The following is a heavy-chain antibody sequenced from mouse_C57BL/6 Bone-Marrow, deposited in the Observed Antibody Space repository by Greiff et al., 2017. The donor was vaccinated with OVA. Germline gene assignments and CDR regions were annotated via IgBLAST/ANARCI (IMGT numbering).Heavy chain of an antibody. Sequence: VQLQQSGAELVRPGASVKLSCKASGYTFTDYYINWVKQRPGQGLEWIGDIYPGSGSTNYNEKFKSKATLTVDTSSSTAYMQLSSLTSEDSAVYYCARKRDYYFDYWGQGTTLTVSS. CDR3: ARKRDYYFDY. V-gene: IGHV1-55*01. J-gene: IGHJ2*01. CDR1: GYTFTDYY. D-gene: IGHD1-1*02. CDR2: IYPGSGST.